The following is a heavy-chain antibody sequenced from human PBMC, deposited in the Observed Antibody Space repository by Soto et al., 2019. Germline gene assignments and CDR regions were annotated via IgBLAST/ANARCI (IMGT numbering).Heavy chain of an antibody. J-gene: IGHJ4*02. CDR1: GFTFSSYG. CDR2: ISYDESEK. D-gene: IGHD4-17*01. CDR3: AKAIYGDYAHFDF. V-gene: IGHV3-30*18. Sequence: QVQLAESGGGVVQPGRSLRLTCAASGFTFSSYGMHWVRQAPGKGLEWVAVISYDESEKHYADSVKGRLTISRDNSKNTLYLQMNSLRNEDTAIYYCAKAIYGDYAHFDFWGQGTLVTVSS.